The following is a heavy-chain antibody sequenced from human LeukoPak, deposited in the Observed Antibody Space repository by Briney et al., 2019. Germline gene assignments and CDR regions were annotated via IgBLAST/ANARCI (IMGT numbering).Heavy chain of an antibody. D-gene: IGHD1-26*01. CDR1: GGSISSYY. CDR3: AGLGGATSPFGY. J-gene: IGHJ4*02. Sequence: SEALSLTCTVSGGSISSYYWSWIRQPPGKGLEWIGYIYYTGNTNYNPSLKSRVTISVDTSKNQFSLNLSSVTAADTAIYYCAGLGGATSPFGYWGQGTLVTVSS. CDR2: IYYTGNT. V-gene: IGHV4-59*08.